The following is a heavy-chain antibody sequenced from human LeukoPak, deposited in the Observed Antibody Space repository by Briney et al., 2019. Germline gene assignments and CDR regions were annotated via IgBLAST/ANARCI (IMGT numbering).Heavy chain of an antibody. CDR1: GGSISGSSYY. CDR3: ARVIGYSGYDAFDY. CDR2: IYYSGST. J-gene: IGHJ4*02. Sequence: PSETLSLTCTVSGGSISGSSYYWGWIRQPPGKGLEWIGSIYYSGSTYYNPSLKSRVTISVDTSKNQFSLKLSSVTAADTAVYYCARVIGYSGYDAFDYWGQGTLVTVSS. V-gene: IGHV4-39*07. D-gene: IGHD5-12*01.